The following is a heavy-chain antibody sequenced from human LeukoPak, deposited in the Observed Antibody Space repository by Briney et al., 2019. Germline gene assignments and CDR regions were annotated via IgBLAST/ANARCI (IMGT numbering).Heavy chain of an antibody. V-gene: IGHV4-61*02. CDR3: ARWRSSGYYYWVFDY. CDR2: IYTSGST. Sequence: SQTLSLTCTVSGGSISSGSYYWSWIRQPAGKGLEWIGRIYTSGSTNYNPSLKSRVTISVDTSKNQFSLKLSSVTAADTAAYYCARWRSSGYYYWVFDYWGQGTLVTVSS. CDR1: GGSISSGSYY. D-gene: IGHD3-22*01. J-gene: IGHJ4*02.